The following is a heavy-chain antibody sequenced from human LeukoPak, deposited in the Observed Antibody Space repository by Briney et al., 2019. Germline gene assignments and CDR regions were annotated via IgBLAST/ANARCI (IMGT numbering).Heavy chain of an antibody. J-gene: IGHJ5*02. CDR3: ARQDFWSGYYFNP. D-gene: IGHD3-3*01. CDR2: IYYSGST. V-gene: IGHV4-39*01. Sequence: SETLSLTCTVSGGSISSSSYYWGWIRQPPGKGLEWIGSIYYSGSTYYNPSLKSRVTISVDTSKNQFSLKLSSVTAADTAVYYCARQDFWSGYYFNPSRQGTLVTVSS. CDR1: GGSISSSSYY.